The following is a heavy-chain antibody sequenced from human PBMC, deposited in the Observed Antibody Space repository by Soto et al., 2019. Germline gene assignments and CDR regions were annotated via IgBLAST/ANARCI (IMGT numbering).Heavy chain of an antibody. Sequence: QPGGSLRLSCVASGFTFGNYGMHWVRQAPGKGLEWVAVVWFDERHKSYGDSVKGRFTISRDNSRNKLFLQMNSLRADDTAVYYCVRDVAPHPPYGMDVWGQGTAVTVSS. J-gene: IGHJ6*02. CDR3: VRDVAPHPPYGMDV. V-gene: IGHV3-33*01. CDR1: GFTFGNYG. CDR2: VWFDERHK.